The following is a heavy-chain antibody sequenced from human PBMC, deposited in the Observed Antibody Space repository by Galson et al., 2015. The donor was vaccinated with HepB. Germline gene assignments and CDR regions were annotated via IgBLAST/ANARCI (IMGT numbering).Heavy chain of an antibody. V-gene: IGHV1-46*01. Sequence: SVKVSCKASGYTFTSYYMHWMRQAPGQGLEWMGIVNPSGATTRYAQNFQGRVTMTRDTSTSTVYMEVSSLRSEDTAVYYCARGEHAFDIWGQGTLVTVSS. CDR1: GYTFTSYY. CDR3: ARGEHAFDI. J-gene: IGHJ3*02. CDR2: VNPSGATT.